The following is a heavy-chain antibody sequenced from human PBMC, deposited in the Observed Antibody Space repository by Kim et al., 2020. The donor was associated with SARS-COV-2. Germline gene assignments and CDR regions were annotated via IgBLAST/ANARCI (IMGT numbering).Heavy chain of an antibody. J-gene: IGHJ4*02. CDR2: IWYDGSNK. V-gene: IGHV3-33*01. D-gene: IGHD3-16*01. CDR1: GFTFSSYG. CDR3: ARDKLWLRTLDY. Sequence: GGSLRLSCAASGFTFSSYGMHWVRQAPGKGLEWVAVIWYDGSNKYYADAVQGRFTISRDNSKNTLYLQMNSLRAEDTAVYYCARDKLWLRTLDYWGQGTLVTVSS.